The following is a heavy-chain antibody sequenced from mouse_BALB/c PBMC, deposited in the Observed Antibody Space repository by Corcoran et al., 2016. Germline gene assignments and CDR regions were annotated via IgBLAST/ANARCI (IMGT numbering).Heavy chain of an antibody. CDR3: FYGNYDSLFAY. CDR2: IDPANGNT. V-gene: IGHV14-3*02. J-gene: IGHJ3*01. CDR1: GFNIKDTY. Sequence: EVQLQQSGAELVKPGASVKLSCTASGFNIKDTYMHWVKQRPEQGLEWIGRIDPANGNTKYDPKFQGKATITADTSSNTAYLQLSSLTSEDTAVYYWFYGNYDSLFAYWGQGTLVTVSA. D-gene: IGHD2-1*01.